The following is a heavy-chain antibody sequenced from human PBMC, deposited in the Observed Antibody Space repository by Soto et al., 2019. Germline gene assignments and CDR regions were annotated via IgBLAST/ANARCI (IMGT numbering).Heavy chain of an antibody. D-gene: IGHD3-22*01. J-gene: IGHJ4*02. CDR1: GGSISSYY. V-gene: IGHV4-59*08. CDR2: IYYSGST. CDR3: ARYSYYYDSSGYRPLDY. Sequence: SETLSLTCTVSGGSISSYYWSWIRQPPGKGLEWIGYIYYSGSTYYNPSLKSRVTISVDTSKNQFSLKLSSVTAADTAVYYCARYSYYYDSSGYRPLDYWGQGTLVTVSS.